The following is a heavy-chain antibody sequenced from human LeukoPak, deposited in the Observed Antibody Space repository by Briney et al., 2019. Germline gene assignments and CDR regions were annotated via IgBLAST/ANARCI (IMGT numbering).Heavy chain of an antibody. CDR2: INPSGGST. CDR1: GYTFISYF. V-gene: IGHV1-46*01. Sequence: ASVKVSCKASGYTFISYFMHWVRQAPGQGLEWMGIINPSGGSTNYAQKFQGRIIMTRDTSTSTVYMELSSLRSEDTAVYYCARVQELSRQYYYYSMDVWGQGTTVTVSS. D-gene: IGHD1-26*01. J-gene: IGHJ6*02. CDR3: ARVQELSRQYYYYSMDV.